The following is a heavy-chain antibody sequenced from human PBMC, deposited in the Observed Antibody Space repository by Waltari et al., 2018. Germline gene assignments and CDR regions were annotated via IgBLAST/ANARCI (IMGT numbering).Heavy chain of an antibody. Sequence: QVHLHESGQGLVKPSGTLSLTCAVSGVSVSANYWWSWVRQSPEKGLEWIGQVHHSGKTHYNPSLQSRVTISVDKPKNQFSLNLNSVTAADTAVYYCAGDRAIGLFFDYWGRGTLVTVSS. CDR1: GVSVSANYW. V-gene: IGHV4-4*02. D-gene: IGHD2-2*01. CDR2: VHHSGKT. J-gene: IGHJ4*02. CDR3: AGDRAIGLFFDY.